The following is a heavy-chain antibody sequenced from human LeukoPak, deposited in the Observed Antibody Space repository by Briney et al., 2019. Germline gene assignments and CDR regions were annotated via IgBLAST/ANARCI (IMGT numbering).Heavy chain of an antibody. CDR1: GYTFTSCY. Sequence: ASVKVSCKASGYTFTSCYMHWVRQAPGQGLEWMGRISPNSGGTNYAQKFQGRVTMTRDTSISTAYMELGRLRSDDTAVYYCARLDVVVPAAKPRDAFDIWGQGTMVTVSS. D-gene: IGHD2-2*01. CDR3: ARLDVVVPAAKPRDAFDI. CDR2: ISPNSGGT. V-gene: IGHV1-2*06. J-gene: IGHJ3*02.